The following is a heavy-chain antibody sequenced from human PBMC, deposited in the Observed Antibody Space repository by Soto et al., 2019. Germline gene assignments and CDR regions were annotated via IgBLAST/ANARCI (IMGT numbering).Heavy chain of an antibody. CDR2: IYYSGST. V-gene: IGHV4-59*08. D-gene: IGHD2-2*01. J-gene: IGHJ4*02. Sequence: PSETLSLTCTVSGGSISSYYWSWIRQPPGKGLEWIGYIYYSGSTNYNPSLKSRVTISVDTSKNQFSLKLSSVTAADTAVYYCARGYCSSTSCYPHDYWGKGTLVTVAS. CDR1: GGSISSYY. CDR3: ARGYCSSTSCYPHDY.